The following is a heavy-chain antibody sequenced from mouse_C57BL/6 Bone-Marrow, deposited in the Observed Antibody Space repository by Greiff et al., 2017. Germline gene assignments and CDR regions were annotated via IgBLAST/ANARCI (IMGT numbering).Heavy chain of an antibody. V-gene: IGHV1-9*01. CDR2: IVPASGST. J-gene: IGHJ1*03. D-gene: IGHD1-1*01. CDR1: GYTFTGYW. Sequence: QVQLKQPGAELMKPGASVKLSCKATGYTFTGYWIEWVKQRPGHGLEWIGEIVPASGSTNYNEKFKGKATFTADTSSNTAYMQLSSLTSEDSAIYCGALVYYYDGDCYFDVWGTGTTVTVSS. CDR3: ALVYYYDGDCYFDV.